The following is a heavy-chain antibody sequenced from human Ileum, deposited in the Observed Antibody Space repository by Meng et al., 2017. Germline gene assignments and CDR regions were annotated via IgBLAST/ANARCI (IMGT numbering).Heavy chain of an antibody. D-gene: IGHD2-2*03. J-gene: IGHJ5*02. CDR1: GGSISSGDYY. CDR2: IFATGPP. CDR3: AASLDGSRFDP. Sequence: VQLQESGPGLVKSSQTLSLTCTVSGGSISSGDYYWSWIRQPPGKGLEWIGYIFATGPPYYSPPLRSRLSISMDTSKNQFSLRLTSVTAADTAVYYCAASLDGSRFDPWGQGTLVTVSS. V-gene: IGHV4-30-4*01.